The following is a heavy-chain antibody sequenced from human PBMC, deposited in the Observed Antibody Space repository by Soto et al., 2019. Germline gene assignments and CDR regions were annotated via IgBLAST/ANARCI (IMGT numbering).Heavy chain of an antibody. CDR2: IFHSGST. CDR1: GGSISNSNW. V-gene: IGHV4-4*02. D-gene: IGHD1-26*01. Sequence: PSETLSLTCVVFGGSISNSNWWTWVRQPPGKGLDWIGEIFHSGSTNYNSSLMGRVTISVDKANNQFSLKLSSVTAADTAVYYCAHRPIVGAAIWGQGTLVTVSS. CDR3: AHRPIVGAAI. J-gene: IGHJ4*02.